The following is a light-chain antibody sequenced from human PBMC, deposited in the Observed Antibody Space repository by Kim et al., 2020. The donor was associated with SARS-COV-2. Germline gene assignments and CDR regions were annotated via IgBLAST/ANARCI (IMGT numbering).Light chain of an antibody. Sequence: PGRTARMTCGGKKIGSKRVHWYQQKPGQAPGLVIYYDSDRPSGIPERFSGSTSGNTATLTISRVEAGDEADYYCQVWDSSSDHVVFGGGTQLTVL. V-gene: IGLV3-21*04. CDR1: KIGSKR. CDR2: YDS. CDR3: QVWDSSSDHVV. J-gene: IGLJ2*01.